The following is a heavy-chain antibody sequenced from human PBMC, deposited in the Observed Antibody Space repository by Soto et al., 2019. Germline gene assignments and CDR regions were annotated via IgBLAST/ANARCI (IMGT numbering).Heavy chain of an antibody. J-gene: IGHJ5*02. D-gene: IGHD1-26*01. Sequence: QVQLQQWGAGLLKPSETLSLTCAVYGGSFSGYYWSWIRQPPGKGLEWIGEINHSGSTNYNPSLKRRVTISVDTSKTQCSLKLSSVTDADTAVYYCARVLSFSPFARSFSRIVLHNWFDPWGQGTLVTVSS. CDR2: INHSGST. CDR1: GGSFSGYY. CDR3: ARVLSFSPFARSFSRIVLHNWFDP. V-gene: IGHV4-34*01.